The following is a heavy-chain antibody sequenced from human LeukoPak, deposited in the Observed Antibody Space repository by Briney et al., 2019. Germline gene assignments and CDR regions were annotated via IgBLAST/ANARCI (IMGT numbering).Heavy chain of an antibody. D-gene: IGHD4/OR15-4a*01. J-gene: IGHJ4*02. CDR1: GFTFSSYG. Sequence: GGTLRLSCAASGFTFSSYGMSWVRQAPGKGLEWVSAISGSGGSTYYADSVKGRFTISRDNSKNTLYLQMNSLRAEGTAVYYCARRAGAYSHPYDYWGQGTLVTVSS. CDR2: ISGSGGST. V-gene: IGHV3-23*01. CDR3: ARRAGAYSHPYDY.